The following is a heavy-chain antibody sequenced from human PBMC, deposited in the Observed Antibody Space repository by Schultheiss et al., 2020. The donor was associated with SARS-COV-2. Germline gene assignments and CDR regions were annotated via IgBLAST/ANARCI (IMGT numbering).Heavy chain of an antibody. J-gene: IGHJ4*02. CDR1: GYTFTSYY. CDR3: AKVPSDDYYDNFDY. D-gene: IGHD3-22*01. CDR2: MNPNSGNT. Sequence: GESLKISCKASGYTFTSYYINWVRQATGQGLEWMGWMNPNSGNTGYAQKFQGRVTMTRNTSISTAYMELSSLRSEDTAVYYCAKVPSDDYYDNFDYWGQGALVTVSS. V-gene: IGHV1-8*01.